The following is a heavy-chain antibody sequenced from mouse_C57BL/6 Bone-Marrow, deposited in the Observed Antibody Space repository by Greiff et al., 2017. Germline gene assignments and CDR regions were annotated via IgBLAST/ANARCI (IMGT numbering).Heavy chain of an antibody. J-gene: IGHJ2*01. CDR3: ASEDSYYDGSSLVVPYYFDD. CDR2: ICPGSGST. CDR1: GYTFTSYW. D-gene: IGHD1-1*01. Sequence: QVQLQQPGAELVKPGASVKMSCKASGYTFTSYWITWVKQRPGQGLEWIGDICPGSGSTNYNEKFKSQATLTVDTSSSTAYMQLSSLTSEDSAVYYCASEDSYYDGSSLVVPYYFDDWGQGTTLTVS. V-gene: IGHV1-55*01.